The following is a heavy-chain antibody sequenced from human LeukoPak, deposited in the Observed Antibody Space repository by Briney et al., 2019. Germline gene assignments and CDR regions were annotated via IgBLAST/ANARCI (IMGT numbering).Heavy chain of an antibody. CDR3: ARVNYYDSSGYDY. D-gene: IGHD3-22*01. V-gene: IGHV4-59*01. CDR1: GGSISSYY. CDR2: IYYSGST. J-gene: IGHJ4*02. Sequence: SETLSLTCTVSGGSISSYYWSWIRQPPGKGLEWIGYIYYSGSTNYNPSLKSRVTISVDTSKNQFSLKLSSVTAADTAVYYCARVNYYDSSGYDYWGQGTLVIVSS.